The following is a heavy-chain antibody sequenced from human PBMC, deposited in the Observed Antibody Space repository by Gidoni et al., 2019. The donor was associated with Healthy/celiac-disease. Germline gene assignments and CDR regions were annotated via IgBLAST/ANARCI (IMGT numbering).Heavy chain of an antibody. CDR2: ISGSGGST. Sequence: EVQLLESGGGLVQPGGSLRLSCAASGFTFSSYAMSWVRQAPGKGLEWVSAISGSGGSTYYADSVKGRFTISRDNSKNTLYLQMNSLRAEDTAVYYCAKDPQSPPIDSFPQARDYYDSSGYYLGTFDYWGQGTLVTVSS. CDR1: GFTFSSYA. V-gene: IGHV3-23*01. D-gene: IGHD3-22*01. J-gene: IGHJ4*02. CDR3: AKDPQSPPIDSFPQARDYYDSSGYYLGTFDY.